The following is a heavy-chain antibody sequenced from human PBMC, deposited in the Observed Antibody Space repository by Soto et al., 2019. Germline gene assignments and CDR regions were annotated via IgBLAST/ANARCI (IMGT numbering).Heavy chain of an antibody. CDR1: GESFNGYS. CDR3: ARGKRGSSWYRGEEKYYYYGMDV. CDR2: IHHSGST. V-gene: IGHV4-34*01. J-gene: IGHJ6*02. D-gene: IGHD6-13*01. Sequence: LSLTCTAYGESFNGYSWSWIRQPPGKGLEWIGEIHHSGSTNYNPSLKSRVTFSIDTSKRQFSLKVRSVTAADTAVYYCARGKRGSSWYRGEEKYYYYGMDVGGQGTPVTVSS.